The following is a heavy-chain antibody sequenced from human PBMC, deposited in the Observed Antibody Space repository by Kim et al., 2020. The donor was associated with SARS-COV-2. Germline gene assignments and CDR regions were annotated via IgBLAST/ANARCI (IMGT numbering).Heavy chain of an antibody. Sequence: GDGTSYADSVKGRFTISRDNAKNTLYLQMNSLRAEDTAVYYCVRTPDTWGQGTLVTVSS. CDR2: GDGT. J-gene: IGHJ4*02. V-gene: IGHV3-74*01. CDR3: VRTPDT.